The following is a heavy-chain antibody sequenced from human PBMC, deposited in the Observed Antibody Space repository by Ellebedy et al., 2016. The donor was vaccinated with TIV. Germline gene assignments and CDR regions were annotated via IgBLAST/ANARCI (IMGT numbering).Heavy chain of an antibody. CDR3: ARDFGPYYYDSGTIGAS. CDR1: GGSISSYY. D-gene: IGHD3-10*01. Sequence: MPSETLSLTCDVNGGSISSYYWSWIRQPPGKGLEWIGYVFHTGATHYNPSLGSRVTMSIHTSKTQFSLNLTSVTAADTAVYYCARDFGPYYYDSGTIGASWGPGTLVIVSS. J-gene: IGHJ5*01. CDR2: VFHTGAT. V-gene: IGHV4-59*01.